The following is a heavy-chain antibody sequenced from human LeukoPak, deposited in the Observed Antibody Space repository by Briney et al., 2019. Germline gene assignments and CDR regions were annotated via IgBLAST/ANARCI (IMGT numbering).Heavy chain of an antibody. D-gene: IGHD4-17*01. CDR2: IYSGGST. Sequence: GGSLRLSCAASGFSFADYTMHWVRQAPGKGLEWVSVIYSGGSTYYADSVKGRFTISRDNAKNSLYLQMNSLRAEDTAVYYCASSPGGTVTTSEYWGQGTLVTVSS. V-gene: IGHV3-69-1*01. CDR3: ASSPGGTVTTSEY. J-gene: IGHJ4*02. CDR1: GFSFADYT.